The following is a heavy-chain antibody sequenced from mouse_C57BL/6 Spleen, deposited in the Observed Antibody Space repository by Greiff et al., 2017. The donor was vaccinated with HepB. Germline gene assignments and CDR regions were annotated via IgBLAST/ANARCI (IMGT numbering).Heavy chain of an antibody. J-gene: IGHJ2*01. V-gene: IGHV6-3*01. D-gene: IGHD2-3*01. CDR3: TPWYDGYYFDY. Sequence: EVKVEESGGGLVQPGGSMKLSCVASGFTFSNYWMNWVRQSPEKGLEWVAQIRLKSDNYATHYAESVKGRFTISRDDSKSSVYLQMNNLRAEDTGIYYCTPWYDGYYFDYWGQGTTLTVSS. CDR2: IRLKSDNYAT. CDR1: GFTFSNYW.